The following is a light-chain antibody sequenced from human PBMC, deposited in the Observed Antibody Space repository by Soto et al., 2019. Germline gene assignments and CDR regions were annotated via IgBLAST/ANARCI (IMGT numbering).Light chain of an antibody. J-gene: IGKJ1*01. CDR1: QSISTW. Sequence: DIQMTQSPFTLSASVGDTVTITCRASQSISTWLAWYQRKPGEAPRLLIFDASNLESGVPSRFSGSGSGTEFTLTISSLQPDDFATYYCLQYNGYSGTFGQGTKVDIK. CDR3: LQYNGYSGT. CDR2: DAS. V-gene: IGKV1-5*01.